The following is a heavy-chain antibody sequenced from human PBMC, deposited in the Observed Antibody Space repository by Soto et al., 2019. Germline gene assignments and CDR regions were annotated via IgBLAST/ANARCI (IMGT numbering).Heavy chain of an antibody. V-gene: IGHV3-23*01. CDR3: AKEGSTYYDFWSGFQA. Sequence: EVQLLESGGGLVQPGGSLRLSCAASGFTFSSYAMTWVRQAPGKGLEWVSAISYSGGSTHFTDSVKGRFTISRDNSKNTLYLQMNSLRAEDTAVYYCAKEGSTYYDFWSGFQAWGQGTLVTVSS. J-gene: IGHJ5*02. CDR2: ISYSGGST. CDR1: GFTFSSYA. D-gene: IGHD3-3*01.